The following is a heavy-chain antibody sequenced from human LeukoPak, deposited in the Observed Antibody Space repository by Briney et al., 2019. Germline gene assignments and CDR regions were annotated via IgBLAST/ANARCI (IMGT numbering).Heavy chain of an antibody. CDR2: IRYDGSNK. D-gene: IGHD5-18*01. V-gene: IGHV3-30*02. Sequence: GGSLRLSCGASGFIFSNYGMHWVRQAPGKGLEWVAFIRYDGSNKNYADSVKGRFTISRDNSKNTLYLQMNSLRAEDTAVYYCAKDPRGYSYGCLDYWGQGTLVTVSS. CDR3: AKDPRGYSYGCLDY. CDR1: GFIFSNYG. J-gene: IGHJ4*02.